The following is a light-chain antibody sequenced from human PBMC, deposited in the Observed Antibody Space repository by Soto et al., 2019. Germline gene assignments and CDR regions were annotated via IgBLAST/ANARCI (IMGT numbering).Light chain of an antibody. J-gene: IGKJ2*01. Sequence: DIQMTQSPSTLSASVGDRVTITCRASQSIKSWLAWYQQKPGTAPQLLIYKASTLETGVPSRFSGGGSGTEFTLTISSLQPDDFATYYCQHYDSPPFTFGQGTYLEIK. CDR3: QHYDSPPFT. CDR1: QSIKSW. CDR2: KAS. V-gene: IGKV1-5*03.